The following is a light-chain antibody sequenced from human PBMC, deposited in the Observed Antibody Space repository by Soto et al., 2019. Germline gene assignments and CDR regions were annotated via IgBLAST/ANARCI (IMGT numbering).Light chain of an antibody. J-gene: IGLJ3*02. V-gene: IGLV6-57*04. CDR3: QSFDSTSVV. CDR2: EDN. CDR1: GGSIANHY. Sequence: NFMLTRPHSVSESPGKTVTISCTRSGGSIANHYVQWYQQRPGSAPTTVIYEDNQRPSGVPDRFSGSIDSSSNSASLTLSGLKTEDEADYYCQSFDSTSVVFGGGTKLTVL.